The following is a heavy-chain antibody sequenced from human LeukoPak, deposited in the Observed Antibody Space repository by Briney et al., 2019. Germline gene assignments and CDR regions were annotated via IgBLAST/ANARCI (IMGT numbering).Heavy chain of an antibody. Sequence: ASVKVSCKASGYTFTSYGINWVRQATGQGLEWMGWMNPNSGNTGYAQKFQGRVTMTRNTSISTAYMELSSLRSEDTAVYYCARVQTIFGVEMYDYWGQGTLVTVSS. CDR3: ARVQTIFGVEMYDY. J-gene: IGHJ4*02. CDR2: MNPNSGNT. D-gene: IGHD3-3*01. V-gene: IGHV1-8*01. CDR1: GYTFTSYG.